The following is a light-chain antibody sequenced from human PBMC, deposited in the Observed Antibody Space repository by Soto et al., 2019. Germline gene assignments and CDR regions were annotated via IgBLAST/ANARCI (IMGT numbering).Light chain of an antibody. CDR2: WGS. CDR3: QQYNSYSWT. V-gene: IGKV2-28*01. J-gene: IGKJ1*01. Sequence: DIVMTQSPLSLPVTPGEPASISCRSSQSLLHSNGYTYLDWYLQKPGQSPQLLIYWGSNRASGVPDRFSGSGSGTEFTLTISSLQPDDFATYYCQQYNSYSWTFGQGTKVDIK. CDR1: QSLLHSNGYTY.